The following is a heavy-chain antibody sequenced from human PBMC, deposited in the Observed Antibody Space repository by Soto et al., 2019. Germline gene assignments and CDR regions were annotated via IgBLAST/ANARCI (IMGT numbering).Heavy chain of an antibody. J-gene: IGHJ6*02. CDR1: GDSSSSGYY. V-gene: IGHV4-30-4*08. D-gene: IGHD2-2*01. Sequence: SKTLSLTSAVSGDSSSSGYYCAWIRQPPGKWLDWIGYIYYSGSTYYNPSLKSRVTISVDTSKNQFSLKLSSVTAADTAVYYCARNIVVVPAARNTYFIGYYYYGMDVWGQGTTVTVYS. CDR3: ARNIVVVPAARNTYFIGYYYYGMDV. CDR2: IYYSGST.